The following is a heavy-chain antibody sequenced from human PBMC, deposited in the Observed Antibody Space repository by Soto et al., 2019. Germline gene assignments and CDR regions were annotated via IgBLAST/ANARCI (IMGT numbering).Heavy chain of an antibody. CDR1: GGSVSSGSYY. D-gene: IGHD6-13*01. V-gene: IGHV4-61*01. CDR3: ARDTDSSSWYGNYYYGMDV. Sequence: KPSETLSLTCTVSGGSVSSGSYYWSWIRQPPXKGLEWIGYIYYSGSTNYNPSLKSRVTISVDTSKNQFSLKLSSVTAADTAVYYCARDTDSSSWYGNYYYGMDVWGQGTTVTVSS. J-gene: IGHJ6*02. CDR2: IYYSGST.